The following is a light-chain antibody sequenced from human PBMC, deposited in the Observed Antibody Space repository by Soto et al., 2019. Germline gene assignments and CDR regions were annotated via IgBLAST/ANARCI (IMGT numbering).Light chain of an antibody. J-gene: IGLJ2*01. CDR2: DVS. V-gene: IGLV2-14*01. Sequence: QSALTQPAYVSGSPGQSITISCTGNSSDVGGYNYVSWYQQHPGKAPKLMIYDVSNRPSGVSNRFSGSKSGNTASLTISGLQAEDEADYYCSSYTTSSTLVVFGGGTKLTVL. CDR3: SSYTTSSTLVV. CDR1: SSDVGGYNY.